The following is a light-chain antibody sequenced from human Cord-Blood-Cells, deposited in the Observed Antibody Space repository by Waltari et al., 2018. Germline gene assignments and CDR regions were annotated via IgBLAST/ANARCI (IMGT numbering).Light chain of an antibody. CDR3: QQSYSTPLT. Sequence: DIQMTQSPSSLSASVEDRVTITCRASQSISSYLNWYQQKPGKAPKLLIYAASSLQSGGPSRFSGSGSGTDFTLTISSLQPEDFATYYCQQSYSTPLTFGGGTKVEIK. CDR1: QSISSY. CDR2: AAS. J-gene: IGKJ4*01. V-gene: IGKV1-39*01.